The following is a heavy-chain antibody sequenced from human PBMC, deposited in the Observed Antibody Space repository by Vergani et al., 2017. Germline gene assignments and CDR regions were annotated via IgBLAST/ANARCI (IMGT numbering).Heavy chain of an antibody. D-gene: IGHD2-2*01. J-gene: IGHJ6*02. CDR2: IYYSGST. Sequence: QVQLQESGPGLVKPSQTLSLTCTVSGGSISSGGYYWSWIRQHPGKGLEWIGYIYYSGSTYYNPSLKSRVTMSVDTSKNQFSLKLSSVTAADTAVYYCAGGQVVPAAKRHYYYYGMDVWGQGTTVTVSS. V-gene: IGHV4-31*03. CDR1: GGSISSGGYY. CDR3: AGGQVVPAAKRHYYYYGMDV.